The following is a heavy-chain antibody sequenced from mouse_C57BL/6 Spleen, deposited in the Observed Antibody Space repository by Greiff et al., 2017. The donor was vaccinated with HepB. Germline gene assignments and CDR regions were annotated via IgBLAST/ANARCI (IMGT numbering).Heavy chain of an antibody. J-gene: IGHJ4*01. D-gene: IGHD2-3*01. Sequence: QVQLKESGAELVRPGASVTLSCKASGYTFTDYEMHWVKQTPVHGLEWIGAIDPETGGTAYNQKFKGKAILTADKSSSTAYMELRSLTSEDSAVYYCTRGWLLRYAMDYWGQGTSVTVSS. V-gene: IGHV1-15*01. CDR1: GYTFTDYE. CDR2: IDPETGGT. CDR3: TRGWLLRYAMDY.